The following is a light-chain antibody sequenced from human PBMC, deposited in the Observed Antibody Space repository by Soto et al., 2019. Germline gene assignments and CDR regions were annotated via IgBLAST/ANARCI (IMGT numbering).Light chain of an antibody. CDR3: QHYNSYSEA. CDR1: QDIRND. CDR2: KAS. J-gene: IGKJ1*01. V-gene: IGKV1-5*03. Sequence: DIQMTQSPSSLSASVGDRVTITCRASQDIRNDLGWYQQKPGKAPKLLIYKASTLKSGVPSRFSGSGSGTEFTLTISSLQPDDFATYYCQHYNSYSEAFGQGTKVDI.